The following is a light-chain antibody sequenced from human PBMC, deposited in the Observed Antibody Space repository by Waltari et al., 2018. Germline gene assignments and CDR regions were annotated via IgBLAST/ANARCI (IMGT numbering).Light chain of an antibody. Sequence: DVVMTQSPLSLPVTLGQPASISCRPSQSLLSSGGITYLNWFHQRPGQSPRRLIYKVSNRDSGVPDRFSGSGSGTDFTLKISRVEAEDLGVYYCMQATQWPYTFGQGTKLEIK. CDR1: QSLLSSGGITY. CDR2: KVS. V-gene: IGKV2-30*01. CDR3: MQATQWPYT. J-gene: IGKJ2*01.